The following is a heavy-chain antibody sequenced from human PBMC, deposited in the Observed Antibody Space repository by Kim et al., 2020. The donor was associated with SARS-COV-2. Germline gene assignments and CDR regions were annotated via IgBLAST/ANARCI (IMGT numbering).Heavy chain of an antibody. J-gene: IGHJ4*02. CDR3: ARGDLLG. Sequence: YSGSTNYTPTLKSRVTISVDTSKNQFSLKLSSVTAADTAVYYCARGDLLGWGQGTWSPSPQ. CDR2: YSGST. V-gene: IGHV4-59*09.